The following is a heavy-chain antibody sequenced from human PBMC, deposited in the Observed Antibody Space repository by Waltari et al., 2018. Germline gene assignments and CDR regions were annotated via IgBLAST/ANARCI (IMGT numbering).Heavy chain of an antibody. J-gene: IGHJ4*02. Sequence: QVQMVQSGAEVKKPGASVRVSCKASGYTFTSFGLNGVRQAPGQGLEWMGWISGYSGDAKFAQKVQGRLTMTTDASTSTAYMELRSLESDDTGVYYCARDGVTLFGVVIAEGNYFDYWGQGTLLTVSS. CDR3: ARDGVTLFGVVIAEGNYFDY. V-gene: IGHV1-18*01. CDR2: ISGYSGDA. D-gene: IGHD3-3*01. CDR1: GYTFTSFG.